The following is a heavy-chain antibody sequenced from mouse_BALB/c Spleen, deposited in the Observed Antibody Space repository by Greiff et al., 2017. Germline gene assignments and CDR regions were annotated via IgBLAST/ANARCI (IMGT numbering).Heavy chain of an antibody. Sequence: EVKLMESGPGLVKPSQSLSLTCTVTGYSITSDYAWNWIRQFPGNKLEWMGYISYSGSTSYNPSLKSRISITRDTSKNQFFLQLNSVTTEDTATYYCAAYYGYYWGQGTSVTVSS. CDR1: GYSITSDYA. V-gene: IGHV3-2*02. CDR3: AAYYGYY. D-gene: IGHD1-2*01. J-gene: IGHJ4*01. CDR2: ISYSGST.